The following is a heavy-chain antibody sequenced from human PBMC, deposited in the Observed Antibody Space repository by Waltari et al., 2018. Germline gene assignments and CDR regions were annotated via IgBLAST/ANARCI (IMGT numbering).Heavy chain of an antibody. CDR3: ARLYCSGGSCRNYYWDAFDI. V-gene: IGHV4-38-2*01. CDR2: IYHSGST. J-gene: IGHJ3*02. CDR1: GYSISSGYY. Sequence: QVQLQESGPGLVKPSETLSLTCAVSGYSISSGYYWGWIRQPPGKGLEWIGSIYHSGSTYYNPSLKSRVTISVDTSKNQFSLKLSSVTAADTAVYYCARLYCSGGSCRNYYWDAFDIWGQGTMVTVSS. D-gene: IGHD2-15*01.